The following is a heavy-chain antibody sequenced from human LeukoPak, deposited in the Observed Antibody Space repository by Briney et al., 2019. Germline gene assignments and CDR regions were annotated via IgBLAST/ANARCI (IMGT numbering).Heavy chain of an antibody. Sequence: QPGRSLRLSCAASGFTFSSYGMHWVRQAPGKGLEWVAVISYDGSNKYYADSVKGRFTISRDNSKNTLYLQMNSLRAEDTAVYYCARDFVAVAGTEGFDYWGQGTLVTVSS. V-gene: IGHV3-30*03. CDR1: GFTFSSYG. J-gene: IGHJ4*02. CDR3: ARDFVAVAGTEGFDY. CDR2: ISYDGSNK. D-gene: IGHD6-19*01.